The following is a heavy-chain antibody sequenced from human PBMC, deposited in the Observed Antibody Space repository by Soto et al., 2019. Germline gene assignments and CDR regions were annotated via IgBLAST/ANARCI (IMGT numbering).Heavy chain of an antibody. V-gene: IGHV1-3*01. CDR1: GYPFTSYA. CDR3: AASFGYYYYGMDV. Sequence: GXAVKGACKASGYPFTSYAMHWVRRAPGQRLEWMGWINAGNGNTKYSQKFQGRVTITRDTSASTAYMELSSLRSEDTAVYYCAASFGYYYYGMDVWGQRTTVTVSS. CDR2: INAGNGNT. D-gene: IGHD3-16*01. J-gene: IGHJ6*02.